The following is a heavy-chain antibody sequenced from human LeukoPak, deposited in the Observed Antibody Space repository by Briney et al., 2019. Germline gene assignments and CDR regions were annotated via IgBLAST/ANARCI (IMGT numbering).Heavy chain of an antibody. D-gene: IGHD5-24*01. Sequence: VGSLLLSCSSSRFTFRSHAMHWVRPAPRKGLVWVSRIKGDESYTNHADSVKGRFTISRDNAKNTLYLQMTSLRAEDTAIYYCVRDGDVYNFDHWGQGTLVTVSS. CDR1: RFTFRSHA. CDR2: IKGDESYT. J-gene: IGHJ4*02. V-gene: IGHV3-74*01. CDR3: VRDGDVYNFDH.